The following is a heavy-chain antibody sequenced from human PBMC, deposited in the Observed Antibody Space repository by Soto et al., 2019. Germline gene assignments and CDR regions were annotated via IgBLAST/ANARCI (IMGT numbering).Heavy chain of an antibody. Sequence: SEPLSLTCTVSGGSISSGGYYWSWIRQHPGKGLEWIGYIYYSGSTYYNPSLKSRVTISVDTSKNQFSLKLSSVTAADTAVYYCARERIAARPAPDYWGQGTLVTVSS. CDR3: ARERIAARPAPDY. CDR1: GGSISSGGYY. V-gene: IGHV4-31*03. CDR2: IYYSGST. J-gene: IGHJ4*02. D-gene: IGHD6-6*01.